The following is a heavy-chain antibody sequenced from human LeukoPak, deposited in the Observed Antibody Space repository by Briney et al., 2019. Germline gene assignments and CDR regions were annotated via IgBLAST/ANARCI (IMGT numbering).Heavy chain of an antibody. CDR2: IYISGST. J-gene: IGHJ4*02. D-gene: IGHD3/OR15-3a*01. CDR1: GGSISTYY. V-gene: IGHV4-4*07. Sequence: PSETLSLTCTVSGGSISTYYWSWIRQPAGKGLEWIGRIYISGSTNYNPSLKSRVTMSVDTSKNQFSLKLSSVTAADTAVYYCARAPFYYFKSRVNSPGYFDYGGRETLVTVSS. CDR3: ARAPFYYFKSRVNSPGYFDY.